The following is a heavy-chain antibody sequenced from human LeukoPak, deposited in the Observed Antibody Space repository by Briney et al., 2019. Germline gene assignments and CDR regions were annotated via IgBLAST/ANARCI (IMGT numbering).Heavy chain of an antibody. CDR2: IIPIFGIA. J-gene: IGHJ6*02. D-gene: IGHD5-18*01. Sequence: ASVKVSCKASGGTFSSYAISWVRQAPGQGLEWMGRIIPIFGIANYAQKFQGRVTITADKSTSTAYMELSSLRSEDTAVYHCASIVDTAMVTPENGMDVWGQGTTVTVSS. CDR1: GGTFSSYA. V-gene: IGHV1-69*04. CDR3: ASIVDTAMVTPENGMDV.